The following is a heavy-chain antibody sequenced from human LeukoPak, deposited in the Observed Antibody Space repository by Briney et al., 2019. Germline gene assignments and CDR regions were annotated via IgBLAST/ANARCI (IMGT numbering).Heavy chain of an antibody. CDR2: ISGSGGST. CDR1: GFTFSSYA. D-gene: IGHD6-13*01. J-gene: IGHJ6*03. CDR3: ARDRSSSWYATEYYYYYMDV. Sequence: GGSLRLSCAASGFTFSSYAMSWVRQAPGKGLEWVSAISGSGGSTYYADSVKGRFTISRDNSKNTLYLQMNSLRAEDTAVYYCARDRSSSWYATEYYYYYMDVWGKGTTVTVSS. V-gene: IGHV3-23*01.